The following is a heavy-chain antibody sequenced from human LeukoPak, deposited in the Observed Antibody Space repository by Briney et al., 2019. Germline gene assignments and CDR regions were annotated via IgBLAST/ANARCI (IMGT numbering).Heavy chain of an antibody. J-gene: IGHJ4*02. Sequence: PSETLSLTCTVSGGSISSYYWSWIRQTPGKGLEWIGYIYYSGSTNYNPPLKSRVNISVDTSKNQFSLKLSSVTAADTALYYCASLYCSSTSCYLFHWGQGTLVTVSS. V-gene: IGHV4-59*08. CDR3: ASLYCSSTSCYLFH. D-gene: IGHD2-2*01. CDR2: IYYSGST. CDR1: GGSISSYY.